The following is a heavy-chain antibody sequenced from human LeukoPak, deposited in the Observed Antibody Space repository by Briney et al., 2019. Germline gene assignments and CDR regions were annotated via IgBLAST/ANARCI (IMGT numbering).Heavy chain of an antibody. J-gene: IGHJ5*02. Sequence: PSETLSLTCTVSGGSISSSSYYWGWIRQPPGKGLEWIGSIYYSGSTYYNPSLKSRVTISVDTSKNQFSLKLSSVTAADTAVYYCASNIAARLDWFDPWGQGTLVTVSS. CDR2: IYYSGST. CDR3: ASNIAARLDWFDP. CDR1: GGSISSSSYY. V-gene: IGHV4-39*07. D-gene: IGHD6-6*01.